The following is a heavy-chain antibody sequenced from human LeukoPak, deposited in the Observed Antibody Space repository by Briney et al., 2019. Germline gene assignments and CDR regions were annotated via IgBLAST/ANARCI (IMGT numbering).Heavy chain of an antibody. V-gene: IGHV3-15*01. CDR3: TPLASGRYGVDA. Sequence: GGSLRLSCAASELTLTNAWMTWVRQAPGKGLEWVGHIKKKVEGGTTDYAAHVKGRFTISRDASKTTLHLQMNSLRTEDTAVYYCTPLASGRYGVDAWGQGTMVTVSS. CDR1: ELTLTNAW. J-gene: IGHJ6*02. D-gene: IGHD1-26*01. CDR2: IKKKVEGGTT.